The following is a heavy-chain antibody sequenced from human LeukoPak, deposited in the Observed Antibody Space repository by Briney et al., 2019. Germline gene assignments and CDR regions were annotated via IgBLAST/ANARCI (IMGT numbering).Heavy chain of an antibody. Sequence: SETLSLTCAVYGGSFSGYYWSWIRQPPGKGLERIGEINHSGSTNYNPSLKSRVTISVDTSKNQFSLKLSSVTAADTAVYYCARGAGHSYGLDYWGQGTLVTVSS. CDR1: GGSFSGYY. CDR2: INHSGST. V-gene: IGHV4-34*01. J-gene: IGHJ4*02. D-gene: IGHD5-18*01. CDR3: ARGAGHSYGLDY.